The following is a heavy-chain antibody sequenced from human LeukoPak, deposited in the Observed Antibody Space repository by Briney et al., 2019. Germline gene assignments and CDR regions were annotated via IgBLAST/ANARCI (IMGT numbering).Heavy chain of an antibody. Sequence: ASVKVSCKASGYTFTSYGISWVRQAPGQGLEWMGWINPNSGGTNYAQKFQGRVTMTRDTSISTAYMELSRLRSDDTAVYYCARGGIGFWFDPWGQGTLVTVSS. CDR1: GYTFTSYG. J-gene: IGHJ5*02. D-gene: IGHD3-16*01. V-gene: IGHV1-2*02. CDR2: INPNSGGT. CDR3: ARGGIGFWFDP.